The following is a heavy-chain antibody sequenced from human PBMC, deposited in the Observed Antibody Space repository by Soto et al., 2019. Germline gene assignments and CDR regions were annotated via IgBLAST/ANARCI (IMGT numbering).Heavy chain of an antibody. D-gene: IGHD6-6*01. CDR3: ARQGSSFRPPRPNWFDP. CDR1: GDSISRSPYY. CDR2: IYYTGIT. Sequence: SETLSLTCTVSGDSISRSPYYWGWIRQPPGKGLDWIGSIYYTGITYYNPSFESRITISADSSKNQLSLRLTSVNAADTAVYYCARQGSSFRPPRPNWFDPWGQGTLVTVSS. J-gene: IGHJ5*02. V-gene: IGHV4-39*01.